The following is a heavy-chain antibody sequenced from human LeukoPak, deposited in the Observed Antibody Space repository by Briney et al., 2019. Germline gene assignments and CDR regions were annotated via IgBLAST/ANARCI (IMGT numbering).Heavy chain of an antibody. V-gene: IGHV3-30*09. CDR3: ASDYCSSTSCPDWFDP. D-gene: IGHD2-2*01. CDR2: ISYDGSNK. CDR1: GFTFSSYA. Sequence: GGSLRLSCAASGFTFSSYAMHWVRQAPGKGLEWVAVISYDGSNKYYADSVKGRFAISRDNSKNTLYLQMNSLRAEDTAVYYCASDYCSSTSCPDWFDPWGQGTLVTVSS. J-gene: IGHJ5*02.